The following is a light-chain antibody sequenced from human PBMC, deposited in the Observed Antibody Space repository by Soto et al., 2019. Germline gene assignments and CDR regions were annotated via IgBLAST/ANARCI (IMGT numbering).Light chain of an antibody. J-gene: IGKJ1*01. CDR3: QQYNDWPRT. CDR1: QSVSSN. V-gene: IGKV3-15*01. CDR2: GAS. Sequence: EIVMTQSPGTLSVSPGERATLSCRASQSVSSNLAWYQQKPGQAPRLLIYGASTRATGIPARFSGSGSGTEFTLTISNLQSEDFAVYSCQQYNDWPRTFGQGTKVEIK.